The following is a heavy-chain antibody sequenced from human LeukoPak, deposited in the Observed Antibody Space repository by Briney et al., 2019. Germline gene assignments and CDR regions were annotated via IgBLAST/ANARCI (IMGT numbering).Heavy chain of an antibody. CDR2: INPSGGST. CDR1: GYTFTSYY. D-gene: IGHD6-13*01. J-gene: IGHJ4*02. CDR3: ARRGIAAAGFDY. V-gene: IGHV1-46*01. Sequence: ASVKVSCKASGYTFTSYYMHWVRQAPGQGLEWMGIINPSGGSTSYAQKFQGRVTMTRDMSTSTVHMELSSLRSEDTAVYYCARRGIAAAGFDYWGQGTLVTVSS.